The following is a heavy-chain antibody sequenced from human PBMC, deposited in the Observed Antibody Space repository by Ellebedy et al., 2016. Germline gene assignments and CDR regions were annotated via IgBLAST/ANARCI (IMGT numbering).Heavy chain of an antibody. D-gene: IGHD4-17*01. V-gene: IGHV3-74*01. Sequence: GGSLRLSCAVSGFTFSIYSMNWVRQAPGKGLVWVSRINSEGTTTIYADSVKGRFTISRDNANNTLYLQMNSLKAEDTAVYYCVRAAAGDYYGAFDLWGLGTKVTVSA. J-gene: IGHJ3*01. CDR2: INSEGTTT. CDR1: GFTFSIYS. CDR3: VRAAAGDYYGAFDL.